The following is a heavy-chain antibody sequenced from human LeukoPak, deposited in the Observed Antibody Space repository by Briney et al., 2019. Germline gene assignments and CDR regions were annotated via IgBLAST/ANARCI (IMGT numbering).Heavy chain of an antibody. CDR1: GYRFTNYW. D-gene: IGHD6-19*01. V-gene: IGHV5-51*01. Sequence: GESLKISCKGSGYRFTNYWIGWVRQMPGKGLEWMGIIYPGDSDTRYSPSFQGQVTISADKSISTAYLQWSSLKASDTAMYYCARQDSSGWYLNWFDPWGQGTLVTVSS. J-gene: IGHJ5*02. CDR3: ARQDSSGWYLNWFDP. CDR2: IYPGDSDT.